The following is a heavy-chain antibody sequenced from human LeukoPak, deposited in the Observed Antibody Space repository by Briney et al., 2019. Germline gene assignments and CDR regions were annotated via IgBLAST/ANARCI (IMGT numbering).Heavy chain of an antibody. V-gene: IGHV1-2*02. CDR3: ARVAYDILTGYGD. J-gene: IGHJ4*02. CDR1: GYTFTNYY. CDR2: INPNSGGT. D-gene: IGHD3-9*01. Sequence: ASVKVSCKASGYTFTNYYMHWVRQAPGQGLEWMGWINPNSGGTNYAQKFQGRVTMTRDTSISTAYMELSRLRSDDTAVYYCARVAYDILTGYGDWGQGTLVTVSS.